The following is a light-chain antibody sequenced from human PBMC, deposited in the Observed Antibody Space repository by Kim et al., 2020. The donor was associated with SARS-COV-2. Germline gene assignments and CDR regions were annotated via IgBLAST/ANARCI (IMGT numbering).Light chain of an antibody. Sequence: QAGLTQPPSVSKGLRQPATLTCTGDSNNVGNQGAAWLQQHQGHPPKLLSYRNNNRPSGISERLSASRSGNTASLTITGLQPEDEADYYCSAWDSSLSAWVFGGGTQLTVL. V-gene: IGLV10-54*01. CDR3: SAWDSSLSAWV. J-gene: IGLJ3*02. CDR1: SNNVGNQG. CDR2: RNN.